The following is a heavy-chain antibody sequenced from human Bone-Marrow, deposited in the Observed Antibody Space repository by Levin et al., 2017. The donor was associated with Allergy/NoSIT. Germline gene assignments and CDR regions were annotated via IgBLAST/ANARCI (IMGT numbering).Heavy chain of an antibody. V-gene: IGHV3-48*02. CDR2: ISSSSSTI. D-gene: IGHD3-22*01. CDR1: GFTFSNYN. CDR3: AREGPFYYDSSPLLGFES. J-gene: IGHJ4*02. Sequence: GESLKISCAASGFTFSNYNMNWVRQAPGKGLEWVSYISSSSSTIYYAGSVKGRFSISRDNAKNSLYLQMNSLRDEDTAVHYCAREGPFYYDSSPLLGFESWGQGTLVTVSS.